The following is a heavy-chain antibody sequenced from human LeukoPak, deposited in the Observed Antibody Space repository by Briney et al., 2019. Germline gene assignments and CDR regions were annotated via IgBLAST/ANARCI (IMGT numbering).Heavy chain of an antibody. Sequence: ASVKVSCKASGHTFTNYAVNWVRQAPGQGLEWMGWINTNTGNPTYAQGFTGRFVFSLDTSVSTAYLQINSLKAEDTAVYYCAREGRSGSSWFLANWGQGVLVTVSS. V-gene: IGHV7-4-1*02. D-gene: IGHD6-13*01. CDR3: AREGRSGSSWFLAN. CDR1: GHTFTNYA. J-gene: IGHJ4*02. CDR2: INTNTGNP.